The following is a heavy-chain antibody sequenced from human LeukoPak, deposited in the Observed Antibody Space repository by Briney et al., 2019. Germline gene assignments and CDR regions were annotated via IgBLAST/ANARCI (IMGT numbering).Heavy chain of an antibody. J-gene: IGHJ4*02. Sequence: PSETLSLTCTVSGGSISSYYWSWIRQPPGKGLEWIGYIYYSGSTNYNPSLKSRVTISVDTSKNQFSLKLSSVTAADTAVYYCARDPGPRCSGGSCYTYFDYWGQGTLVTVSS. CDR1: GGSISSYY. CDR2: IYYSGST. D-gene: IGHD2-15*01. V-gene: IGHV4-59*01. CDR3: ARDPGPRCSGGSCYTYFDY.